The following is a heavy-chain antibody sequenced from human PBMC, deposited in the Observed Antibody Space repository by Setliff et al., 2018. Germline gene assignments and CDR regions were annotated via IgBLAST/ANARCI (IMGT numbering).Heavy chain of an antibody. J-gene: IGHJ4*02. CDR1: GGTFSSYA. CDR2: IIPIFGTA. CDR3: AREKYYDFWSGYYAYYFDY. Sequence: SVQVSCKASGGTFSSYAISWVRQAPGQGLEWMGRIIPIFGTANYAQKFQGRVTITADKSTSTAYMELSSLRSEDTAVYYCAREKYYDFWSGYYAYYFDYWGQGTLVTVSS. V-gene: IGHV1-69*06. D-gene: IGHD3-3*01.